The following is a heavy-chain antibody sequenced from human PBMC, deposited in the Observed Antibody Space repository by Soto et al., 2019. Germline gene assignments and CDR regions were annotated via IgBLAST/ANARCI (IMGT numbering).Heavy chain of an antibody. J-gene: IGHJ4*02. Sequence: QVQLVQSGAEVKKPGASVKVSCKASGYTFTSYGISWVRQAPGQGLEWMGWISAYNGNTNYEQKLQGRVTMTTDTSTSTAHMELRSLRSDDTSVYYCASMITIGGVMESRNDYWGQGTLVTVSS. CDR3: ASMITIGGVMESRNDY. CDR1: GYTFTSYG. CDR2: ISAYNGNT. V-gene: IGHV1-18*01. D-gene: IGHD3-16*01.